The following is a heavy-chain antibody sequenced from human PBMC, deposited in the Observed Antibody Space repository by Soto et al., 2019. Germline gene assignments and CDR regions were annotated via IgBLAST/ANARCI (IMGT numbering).Heavy chain of an antibody. D-gene: IGHD6-13*01. V-gene: IGHV1-46*01. CDR2: INPGYPAGRST. CDR3: ARDRAAAGTHWLDP. J-gene: IGHJ5*02. CDR1: GYTLTTFF. Sequence: ASVKVSCQASGYTLTTFFMNWVRQAPGQALEWMGVINPGYPAGRSTTYAQKFQGRVTMTTDTSTSTAYMELSSLRSEDTAVYYCARDRAAAGTHWLDPWGQGTLVTVSS.